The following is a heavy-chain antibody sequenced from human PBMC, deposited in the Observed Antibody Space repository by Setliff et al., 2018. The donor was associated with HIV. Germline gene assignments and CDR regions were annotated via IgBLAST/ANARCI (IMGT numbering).Heavy chain of an antibody. D-gene: IGHD1-26*01. J-gene: IGHJ4*02. CDR1: EFTFNIYA. CDR2: ISGNSGAV. CDR3: ARDRGGSYTPLDF. V-gene: IGHV3-48*01. Sequence: PGGSLRLSCAASEFTFNIYAMNWVRQAPGKGLEWVSFISGNSGAVTYADSVKGRFTISRDNARSSLYLQLNSLRAEDTAVYYCARDRGGSYTPLDFWGQGTLVTVSS.